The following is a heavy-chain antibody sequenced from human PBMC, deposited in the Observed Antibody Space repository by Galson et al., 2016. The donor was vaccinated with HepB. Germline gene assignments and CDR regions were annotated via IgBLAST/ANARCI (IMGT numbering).Heavy chain of an antibody. J-gene: IGHJ5*02. Sequence: SETLSLTCTVSGGSISSSIYYWGWIRQPPGKRLEWIGSVDYSGGTFYNPSLKSRVTIFVDTSYNQLSLKLSSVTAADTAFYYCARDPTYCGGGSCYPLNWFDPWGQGTLGTVSS. V-gene: IGHV4-39*02. CDR2: VDYSGGT. D-gene: IGHD2-15*01. CDR1: GGSISSSIYY. CDR3: ARDPTYCGGGSCYPLNWFDP.